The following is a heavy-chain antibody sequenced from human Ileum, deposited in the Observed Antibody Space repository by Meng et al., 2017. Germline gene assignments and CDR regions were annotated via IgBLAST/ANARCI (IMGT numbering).Heavy chain of an antibody. CDR2: IYWDDDK. D-gene: IGHD4-11*01. J-gene: IGHJ4*02. CDR3: AHKTTVTTSGRGLFDY. CDR1: GFSLSTSGVG. V-gene: IGHV2-5*02. Sequence: STLKESCPPLVHPTQTLTVHCTFSGFSLSTSGVGVGWIRQPPGKALEWLSLIYWDDDKRYSPSLKSRLTITKDTSKNQVVLTMTNMDPVDTATYYCAHKTTVTTSGRGLFDYWGQGTLVTVSS.